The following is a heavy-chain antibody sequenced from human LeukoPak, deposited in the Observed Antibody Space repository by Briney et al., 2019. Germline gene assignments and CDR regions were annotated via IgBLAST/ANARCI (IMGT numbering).Heavy chain of an antibody. CDR2: INSDGSST. D-gene: IGHD1-26*01. CDR3: ARAPRATTRGNYYYYGMDV. J-gene: IGHJ6*02. CDR1: GFTFSSYW. Sequence: GGSLRLSCAASGFTFSSYWMHWVRQAPGKGLVWVSRINSDGSSTSYADSVKGRFTISRDNAKNTLYLQMNSLRAEDTAVYYCARAPRATTRGNYYYYGMDVWGQGTTVTVSS. V-gene: IGHV3-74*01.